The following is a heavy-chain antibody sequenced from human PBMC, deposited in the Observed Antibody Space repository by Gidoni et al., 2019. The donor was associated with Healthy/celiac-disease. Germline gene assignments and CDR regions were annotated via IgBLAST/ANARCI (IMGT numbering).Heavy chain of an antibody. J-gene: IGHJ2*01. CDR3: VKKSGSGEQWLVQMGWYFDL. Sequence: EVQLVESGGGLVQPGGSLRLSCSASGFTFSSYAMHWVRQAPGKGLEYVSAISSNGGSTYYADSVKGRFTISRDNSKNTLYLQMSSLRAEDTAVYYCVKKSGSGEQWLVQMGWYFDLWGRGTLVTVSS. V-gene: IGHV3-64D*06. CDR1: GFTFSSYA. CDR2: ISSNGGST. D-gene: IGHD6-19*01.